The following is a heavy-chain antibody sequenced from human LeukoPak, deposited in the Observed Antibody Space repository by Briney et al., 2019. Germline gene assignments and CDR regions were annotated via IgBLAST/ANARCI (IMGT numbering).Heavy chain of an antibody. Sequence: PGGSLRLSCTASGFTFGDNPLNWVRQAPGKGLEWVGLIRSDRYGGTSEYVASVNGRFSISRDDSRNILYLDMNSLRNEDTAVYFCTRISSSPAALYYYYMDVWGKGTPVTVSS. J-gene: IGHJ6*03. CDR1: GFTFGDNP. CDR3: TRISSSPAALYYYYMDV. CDR2: IRSDRYGGTS. D-gene: IGHD6-6*01. V-gene: IGHV3-49*04.